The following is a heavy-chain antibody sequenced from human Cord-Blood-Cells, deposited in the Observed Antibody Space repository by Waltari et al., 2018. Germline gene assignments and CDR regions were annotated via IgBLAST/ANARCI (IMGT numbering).Heavy chain of an antibody. J-gene: IGHJ4*02. Sequence: LRLQASGPGLVKPSETLSLTCTVPGGSISSSSYYWGWIRLPPGKGLEWIGSIDYSGSTYYNPSLKSRVTISVDTSKNQFSLKLSSVTAADTAVYYCARLTYYDFWSGYYFDYWGQGTLVTVSS. CDR3: ARLTYYDFWSGYYFDY. CDR1: GGSISSSSYY. CDR2: IDYSGST. V-gene: IGHV4-39*01. D-gene: IGHD3-3*01.